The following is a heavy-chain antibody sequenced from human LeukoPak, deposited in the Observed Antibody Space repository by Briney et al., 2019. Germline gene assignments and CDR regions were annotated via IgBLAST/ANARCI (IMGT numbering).Heavy chain of an antibody. J-gene: IGHJ4*02. D-gene: IGHD5-24*01. Sequence: PGGSLRLSCAASGFTFSSYGMHWVRQAPGKGLGWAAVISYDGSNKYYADSVKGRFTISRDNSKNTLYLQMNSLRAEDTAVYFCAKGGWLQSPTDYWGQGTLVTVSS. CDR1: GFTFSSYG. V-gene: IGHV3-30*18. CDR2: ISYDGSNK. CDR3: AKGGWLQSPTDY.